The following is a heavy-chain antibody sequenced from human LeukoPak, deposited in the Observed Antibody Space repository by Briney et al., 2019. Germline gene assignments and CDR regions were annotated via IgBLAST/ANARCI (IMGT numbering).Heavy chain of an antibody. J-gene: IGHJ3*02. CDR2: ISSSSSYI. CDR1: GFTFSSYS. D-gene: IGHD6-13*01. CDR3: ARMAAAGTRAFDI. Sequence: PGGSLRLSCAASGFTFSSYSMNWVRQAPGKGLEWVSSISSSSSYIYYADPVKGRFTISRDNAKNSLYLQMNSLRAEDTAVYYCARMAAAGTRAFDIWGQGTMVTVSS. V-gene: IGHV3-21*01.